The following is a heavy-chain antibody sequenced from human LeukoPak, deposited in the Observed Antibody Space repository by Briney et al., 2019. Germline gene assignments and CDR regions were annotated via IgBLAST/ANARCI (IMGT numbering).Heavy chain of an antibody. CDR1: GFSFSGHW. J-gene: IGHJ6*02. Sequence: GGSLRLSCTASGFSFSGHWMRWARQLPGKGLVWVSRISPTGSTTSYADSVKGRFTVSRDNAKNTLYLQVNNLRAEDTAVYYCAKVKGYCSSTSCSNYYYYGMDVWGQGTTVTVSS. D-gene: IGHD2-2*01. V-gene: IGHV3-74*01. CDR3: AKVKGYCSSTSCSNYYYYGMDV. CDR2: ISPTGSTT.